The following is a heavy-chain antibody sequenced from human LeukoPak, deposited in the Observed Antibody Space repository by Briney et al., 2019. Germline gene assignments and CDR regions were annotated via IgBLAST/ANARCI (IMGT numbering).Heavy chain of an antibody. D-gene: IGHD2-2*01. V-gene: IGHV1-69*01. CDR1: GGTFSSYA. CDR2: IIPMFGTA. J-gene: IGHJ5*02. CDR3: ARDVRHKYCSSASCYRGWFDP. Sequence: GASVKVSCKASGGTFSSYAISWVRQAPGQGLEWMGGIIPMFGTAIYAQKFQGRVTITADESTNTAYMELSSLRSEDTAVYYCARDVRHKYCSSASCYRGWFDPWGQGTLVTVSS.